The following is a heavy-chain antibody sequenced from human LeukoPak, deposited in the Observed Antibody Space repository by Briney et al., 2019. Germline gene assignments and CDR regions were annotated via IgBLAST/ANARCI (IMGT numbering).Heavy chain of an antibody. V-gene: IGHV3-21*01. D-gene: IGHD6-6*01. CDR3: ARDSHVAARPYYFDY. CDR1: GFTFSSYS. J-gene: IGHJ4*02. Sequence: PGGSLRLSCAASGFTFSSYSMNWVRQAPGKGLEWVSSISSSSSYIYYADSVKGRFTISRDNAKNSLYLQMNSLRAEDTAVYYCARDSHVAARPYYFDYWGQGTLVTVSS. CDR2: ISSSSSYI.